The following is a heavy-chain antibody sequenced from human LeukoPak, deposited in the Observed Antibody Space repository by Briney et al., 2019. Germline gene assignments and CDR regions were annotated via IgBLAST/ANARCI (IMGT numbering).Heavy chain of an antibody. J-gene: IGHJ4*02. CDR3: ARAGPLGYCTNGVCPRSNKPFDY. Sequence: SVKVSCKASGGTFSSYAISWGRQAPGQGLEWMGRIIPVFGTANYAQKFQGRVTITTDESTSTAYMALSSLRSEDTAVYYCARAGPLGYCTNGVCPRSNKPFDYWGQGTLVTVSS. CDR2: IIPVFGTA. D-gene: IGHD2-8*01. V-gene: IGHV1-69*05. CDR1: GGTFSSYA.